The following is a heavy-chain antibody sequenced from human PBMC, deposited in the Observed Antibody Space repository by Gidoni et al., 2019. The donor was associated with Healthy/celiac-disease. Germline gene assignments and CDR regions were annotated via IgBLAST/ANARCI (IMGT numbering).Heavy chain of an antibody. CDR1: GFTFDDYA. D-gene: IGHD5-18*01. J-gene: IGHJ2*01. V-gene: IGHV3-9*01. CDR2: SSWNSGRI. Sequence: EVQLVESGGGLVQPGRSLRLSCAASGFTFDDYAMPWVRQAPGKGLECVSGSSWNSGRIVDADSVKGRFTISRDNAKNSLYLQMNSLRAEDTALYYCAKRGTYSYGPYWYFDLWGRGTLVTVSS. CDR3: AKRGTYSYGPYWYFDL.